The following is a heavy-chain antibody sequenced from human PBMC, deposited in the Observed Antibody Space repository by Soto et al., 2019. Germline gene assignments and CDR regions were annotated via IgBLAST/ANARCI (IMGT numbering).Heavy chain of an antibody. CDR1: GFTFSSYA. J-gene: IGHJ6*02. V-gene: IGHV3-23*01. Sequence: PGGSLSLSCAASGFTFSSYAMGWVRQAPGKGLEWVSAISGSGGSTYYADSVKGRFTISRDNSKNTLYLQMNSLRAEDTAVYYCAREGVAPYYYYGMDVWGQGTPVTVSS. D-gene: IGHD5-12*01. CDR3: AREGVAPYYYYGMDV. CDR2: ISGSGGST.